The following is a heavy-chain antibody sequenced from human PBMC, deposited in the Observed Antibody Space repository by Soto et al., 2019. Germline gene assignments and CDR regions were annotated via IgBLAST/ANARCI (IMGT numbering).Heavy chain of an antibody. D-gene: IGHD6-19*01. CDR3: ARGLYSSFYLQNDAFDI. Sequence: PGGSLRLSCAASGFTFSSYSMNWVRQAPGKGLEWVSSISSSSSYIYYADSVKGRFTISRDNAKNSLYLQMNSLRAEDTAVYYCARGLYSSFYLQNDAFDIWGQGTMVTVSS. CDR2: ISSSSSYI. V-gene: IGHV3-21*01. CDR1: GFTFSSYS. J-gene: IGHJ3*02.